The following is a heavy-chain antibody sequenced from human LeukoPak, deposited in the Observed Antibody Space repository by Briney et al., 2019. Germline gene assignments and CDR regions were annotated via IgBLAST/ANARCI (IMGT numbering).Heavy chain of an antibody. D-gene: IGHD1-26*01. CDR1: GGTISSYY. CDR2: IYYSGST. Sequence: SETLSLTCTVSGGTISSYYWSWVRQPPGKRLEWIGYIYYSGSTNYNPSLKSLVTISVDTSKNQFSLKLSSVTAADTAVYYCARGAPYNWFDPWGQGTLVTVSS. V-gene: IGHV4-59*01. CDR3: ARGAPYNWFDP. J-gene: IGHJ5*02.